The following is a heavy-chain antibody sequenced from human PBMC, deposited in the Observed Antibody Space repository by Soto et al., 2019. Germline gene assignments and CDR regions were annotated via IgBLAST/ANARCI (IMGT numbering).Heavy chain of an antibody. CDR3: AKDPSSGFAMENYFDY. CDR2: ISGSSTST. V-gene: IGHV3-23*01. J-gene: IGHJ4*02. D-gene: IGHD3-10*01. Sequence: EVQLSGSGGGLVQPGGSLRLSCAASGFTFSSYAMSWVRQAPGKGLEWVSAISGSSTSTYYADSVKGRFTISRDNSKNTLDLQMNSLRAEDTAVYYCAKDPSSGFAMENYFDYWGQGTRVTVSS. CDR1: GFTFSSYA.